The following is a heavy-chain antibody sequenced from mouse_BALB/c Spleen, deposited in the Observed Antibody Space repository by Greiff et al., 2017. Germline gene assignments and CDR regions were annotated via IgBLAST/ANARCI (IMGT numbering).Heavy chain of an antibody. Sequence: VMLVESGPGLVAPSQSLSITCTVSGFSLTGYGVNWVRQPPGKGLEWLGMIWGDGSTDYNSALKSRLSISKDNSKSQVFLKMNSLQTDDTARYYCARDGNQSYYAMDYWGQGTSVTVSS. CDR2: IWGDGST. D-gene: IGHD2-1*01. V-gene: IGHV2-6-7*01. CDR3: ARDGNQSYYAMDY. CDR1: GFSLTGYG. J-gene: IGHJ4*01.